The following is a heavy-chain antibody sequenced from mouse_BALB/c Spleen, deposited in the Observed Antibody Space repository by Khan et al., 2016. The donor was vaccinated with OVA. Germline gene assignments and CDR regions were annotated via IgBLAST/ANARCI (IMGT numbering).Heavy chain of an antibody. V-gene: IGHV5-15*02. J-gene: IGHJ4*01. CDR2: ISSLAYSI. CDR3: VRWAMDY. CDR1: GFTFSDYG. Sequence: EVELVESGGGLVQPGGSRKLSCAASGFTFSDYGMAWVRQAPGKGPEWVAFISSLAYSIYYADTVTGRFIISSENAKNTLYLAMSSLRSEDTAMYFCVRWAMDYWGQGTSVTVSS.